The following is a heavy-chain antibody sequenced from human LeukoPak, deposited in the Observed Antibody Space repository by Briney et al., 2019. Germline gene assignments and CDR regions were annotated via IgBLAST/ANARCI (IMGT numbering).Heavy chain of an antibody. D-gene: IGHD3-22*01. CDR1: GGSISSSSYY. Sequence: PSETLSLTCNVSGGSISSSSYYWGWIRQPPGKGLEWIGSIYYSGSTYYNPSLKSRVTISVDTSKNQFSLKLSSVTAADTAVYYCARHGGYYDSSGHDAFDIWGQGTMVTVSS. CDR3: ARHGGYYDSSGHDAFDI. V-gene: IGHV4-39*01. J-gene: IGHJ3*02. CDR2: IYYSGST.